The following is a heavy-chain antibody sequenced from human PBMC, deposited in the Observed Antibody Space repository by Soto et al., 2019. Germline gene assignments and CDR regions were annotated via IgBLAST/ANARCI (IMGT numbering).Heavy chain of an antibody. D-gene: IGHD3-22*01. V-gene: IGHV4-34*01. CDR1: GGSFSGYY. Sequence: QVQLQQWGAGLLKPSETLSLTCAVYGGSFSGYYWSWIRQPPGKGLEWIGEINHSGSTNYNPSLKSRVTISVDTSKNQFSLKLSSVTAADTAVYYCAREGSYYYDSSGYYYLRWFDPWGQGTLVTVSS. J-gene: IGHJ5*02. CDR3: AREGSYYYDSSGYYYLRWFDP. CDR2: INHSGST.